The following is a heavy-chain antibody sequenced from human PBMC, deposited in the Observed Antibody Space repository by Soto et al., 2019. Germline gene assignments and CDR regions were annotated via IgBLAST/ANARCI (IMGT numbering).Heavy chain of an antibody. CDR3: ATMVKTQFDP. CDR2: IYYSGST. D-gene: IGHD3-10*01. Sequence: ASETLSLTCTVSGGSISSYYWSWIRQPPGKGLEWIGYIYYSGSTNYNPSLKSRVTISVDTSKNQFSLKLSSVTAADTAVYYCATMVKTQFDPWGQGTLVTVSS. J-gene: IGHJ5*02. V-gene: IGHV4-59*01. CDR1: GGSISSYY.